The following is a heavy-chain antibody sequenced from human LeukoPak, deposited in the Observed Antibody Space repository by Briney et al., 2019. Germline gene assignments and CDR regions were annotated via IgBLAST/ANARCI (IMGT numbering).Heavy chain of an antibody. V-gene: IGHV3-21*01. D-gene: IGHD3-22*01. Sequence: GGSLRLSCAASGFTFSSYSMNWVRQAPGKGLEWVSSISSSSSYIYYADSVKGRFTISRDNAKNSLYLQMNSLRAEDTAVYYCARYYRSGYYYTGVDYWGQGTPVTVSS. CDR3: ARYYRSGYYYTGVDY. CDR1: GFTFSSYS. CDR2: ISSSSSYI. J-gene: IGHJ4*02.